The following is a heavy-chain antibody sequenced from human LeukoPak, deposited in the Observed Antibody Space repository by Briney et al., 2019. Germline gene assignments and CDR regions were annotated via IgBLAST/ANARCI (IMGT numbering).Heavy chain of an antibody. CDR1: GYTFTGYY. D-gene: IGHD1-26*01. V-gene: IGHV1-2*02. J-gene: IGHJ4*02. CDR3: ALWERTGGGLTGISDY. Sequence: ASVKVSCKASGYTFTGYYMHWVRQAPGQGLEWMGWINPNSGGTNYAQKFQGRVIMTRDTSTSTVYMELSSLRSEDTAVYYCALWERTGGGLTGISDYWGQGTLVTVSS. CDR2: INPNSGGT.